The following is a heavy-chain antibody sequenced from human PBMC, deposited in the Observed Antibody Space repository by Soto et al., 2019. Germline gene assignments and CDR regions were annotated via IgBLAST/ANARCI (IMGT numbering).Heavy chain of an antibody. Sequence: EVQLLESGGGSVQPGGSLRLSCAASGFTFSSYAMHWVRRPPGKGLEWVSSISGSGGTAYYADSVKGRFSISRDRLVNTLYLQVNSLRAADTAVYYCAKGRGQNWTFDYWGQGTLVTVSP. J-gene: IGHJ4*02. V-gene: IGHV3-23*01. D-gene: IGHD1-1*01. CDR1: GFTFSSYA. CDR3: AKGRGQNWTFDY. CDR2: ISGSGGTA.